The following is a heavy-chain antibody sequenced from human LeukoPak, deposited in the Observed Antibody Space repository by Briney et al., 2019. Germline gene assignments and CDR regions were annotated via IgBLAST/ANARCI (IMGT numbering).Heavy chain of an antibody. CDR1: GFTFSSYA. Sequence: GGSLRLSCSASGFTFSSYAMNWVRQAPGKGLEWVSSITSSSSYIYYADSVKGRFTISRDNAKNSLYLQMNSLRAEDTAVYYCARDSDVGYWGQGTLVTVSS. V-gene: IGHV3-21*01. CDR2: ITSSSSYI. J-gene: IGHJ4*02. CDR3: ARDSDVGY.